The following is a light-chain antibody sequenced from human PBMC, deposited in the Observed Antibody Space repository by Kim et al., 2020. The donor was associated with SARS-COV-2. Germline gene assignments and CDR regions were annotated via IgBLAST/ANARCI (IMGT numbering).Light chain of an antibody. CDR2: DVS. CDR3: CSHAGSYTFRYV. CDR1: SSDVGGYHY. Sequence: QSALTQPRPVYGSPVQSVTISCTGTSSDVGGYHYVSWYQQQPGKAPKLMIYDVSKRPSGVPDRFSGSKSGNTASLTISGLQAEDEADYYCCSHAGSYTFRYVFGTGTKVTVL. V-gene: IGLV2-11*01. J-gene: IGLJ1*01.